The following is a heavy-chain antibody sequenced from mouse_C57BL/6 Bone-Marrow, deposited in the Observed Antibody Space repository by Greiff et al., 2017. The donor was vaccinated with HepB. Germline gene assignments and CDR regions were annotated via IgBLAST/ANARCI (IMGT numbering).Heavy chain of an antibody. CDR2: INPGNGGT. V-gene: IGHV1-53*01. J-gene: IGHJ2*01. Sequence: QVHVKQPGTELVKPGASVKLSCKASGYTFTSYWMHWVKQRPGQGLEWIGNINPGNGGTNYNEKFKSKATLTVDKSSSTAYMQLSSLTSEDSAVYYCARGRYGSRYGGDYWGQGTTLTVSS. CDR1: GYTFTSYW. CDR3: ARGRYGSRYGGDY. D-gene: IGHD1-1*01.